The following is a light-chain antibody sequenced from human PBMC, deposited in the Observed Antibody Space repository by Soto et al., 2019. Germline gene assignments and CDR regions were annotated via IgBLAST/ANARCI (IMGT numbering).Light chain of an antibody. J-gene: IGKJ5*01. CDR1: QGVLYTSNNRNY. CDR3: QQYYGNLIT. CDR2: WAS. Sequence: DIVMTQSPYSLAVSLGERATINGKSIQGVLYTSNNRNYLAWYQQNPGQPPKLLIYWASTRDPGVPDRFSGSGSGTDFNLTISSLQAEDVAVYYCQQYYGNLITFGQGTRLEIK. V-gene: IGKV4-1*01.